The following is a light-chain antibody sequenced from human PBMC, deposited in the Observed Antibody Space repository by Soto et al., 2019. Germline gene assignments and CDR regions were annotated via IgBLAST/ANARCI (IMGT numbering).Light chain of an antibody. V-gene: IGLV2-14*01. CDR2: EVT. Sequence: QSALTQPASVSGSPGQSITISCTGTSGDVGYYNYVSWYQQHPGKAPKVIIYEVTHRPSGVSNRFSGSKSGHTASLTISGLQAEDEADYYCSSYTSSSTPYFFGTGTKLTVL. J-gene: IGLJ1*01. CDR1: SGDVGYYNY. CDR3: SSYTSSSTPYF.